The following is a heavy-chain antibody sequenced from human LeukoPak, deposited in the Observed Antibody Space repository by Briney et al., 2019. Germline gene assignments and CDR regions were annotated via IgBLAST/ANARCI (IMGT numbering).Heavy chain of an antibody. CDR2: IWYDGSNK. CDR1: GFTFSSYA. J-gene: IGHJ4*02. Sequence: GGSLRLSCAASGFTFSSYAMSWVRQAPGKGLEWVAVIWYDGSNKYYADSVKGRFTISRDNSKNTLYLQMNSLRAEDTAVYYCASGGMGIVVVPAATQFDYWGQGTLVTVSS. CDR3: ASGGMGIVVVPAATQFDY. V-gene: IGHV3-33*08. D-gene: IGHD2-2*03.